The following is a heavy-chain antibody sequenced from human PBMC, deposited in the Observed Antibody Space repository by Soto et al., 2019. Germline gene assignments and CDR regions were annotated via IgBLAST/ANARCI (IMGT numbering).Heavy chain of an antibody. CDR1: GYTFIAYY. J-gene: IGHJ5*02. D-gene: IGHD2-2*01. V-gene: IGHV1-2*04. CDR3: ARSVVPAAMAPNWFDP. Sequence: RASVKVSCKASGYTFIAYYMHWVRQAPGQGLEWMGWINPNTGDTHYAQKFQGWVTMTRDTSITTVYMELSRVTSDDTAVYYCARSVVPAAMAPNWFDPWGQGTLVTVSS. CDR2: INPNTGDT.